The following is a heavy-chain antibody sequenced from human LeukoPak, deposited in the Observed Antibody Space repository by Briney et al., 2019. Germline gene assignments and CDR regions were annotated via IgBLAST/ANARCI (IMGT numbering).Heavy chain of an antibody. Sequence: GGSLRLSCAASGFTFDDYGMSWVRQAPGKGLEWVSGINWNGGSTGHADSVKGRFTISRDNAKNSLYLQMNSLRAEDTALYHCARTGAKNYDSSIDYWGQGTLVTVSS. V-gene: IGHV3-20*01. CDR1: GFTFDDYG. CDR2: INWNGGST. CDR3: ARTGAKNYDSSIDY. J-gene: IGHJ4*02. D-gene: IGHD3-22*01.